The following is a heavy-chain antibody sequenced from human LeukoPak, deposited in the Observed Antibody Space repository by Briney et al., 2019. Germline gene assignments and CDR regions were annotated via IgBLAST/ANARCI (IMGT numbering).Heavy chain of an antibody. CDR3: AKMDCSSTSCSNAFDI. J-gene: IGHJ3*02. CDR1: GFTFSSYA. V-gene: IGHV3-23*01. CDR2: ISGSGGST. Sequence: GGSLRLSCAASGFTFSSYAMSWVRQAPGKGLEWVSAISGSGGSTYYADSVKGRFTISRDNSKNTLYLQMNSLRAEDTAVYYCAKMDCSSTSCSNAFDIWGQGTMVAVSS. D-gene: IGHD2-2*01.